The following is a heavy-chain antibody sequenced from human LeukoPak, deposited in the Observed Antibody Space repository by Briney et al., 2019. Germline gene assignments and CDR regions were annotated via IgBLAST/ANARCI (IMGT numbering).Heavy chain of an antibody. J-gene: IGHJ6*03. D-gene: IGHD5-12*01. CDR3: ARRQWLRLGHPPYYYYYYMDV. CDR1: GYTFTGYY. CDR2: INPNSGGT. V-gene: IGHV1-2*02. Sequence: ASVKVSCKASGYTFTGYYMHWVRQAPGQGLEWMGWINPNSGGTNYAQKFQGRVTMTRNTSISTAYMELSSLRSEDTAVYYCARRQWLRLGHPPYYYYYYMDVWGKGTTVTISS.